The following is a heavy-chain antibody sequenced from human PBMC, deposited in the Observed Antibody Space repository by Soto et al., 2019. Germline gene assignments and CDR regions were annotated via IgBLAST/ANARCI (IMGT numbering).Heavy chain of an antibody. CDR2: ISSSSSYL. D-gene: IGHD5-12*01. CDR3: ARVSYSGYDSASRGGYGMDV. CDR1: GFTFSTYS. J-gene: IGHJ6*02. Sequence: PGGSLRLSCAASGFTFSTYSMNWVRQAPGKGLEWVSSISSSSSYLYYADSVKGRFTISRDNAKNSLYLQMNSLRAEDTAVYYCARVSYSGYDSASRGGYGMDVWGQGTTVTVSS. V-gene: IGHV3-21*01.